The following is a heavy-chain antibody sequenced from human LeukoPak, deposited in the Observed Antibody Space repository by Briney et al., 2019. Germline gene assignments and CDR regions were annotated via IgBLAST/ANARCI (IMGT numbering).Heavy chain of an antibody. Sequence: SETLYLTCAVYGGSFSGYYWSWIRQPPGMGLEWIGEINHSGSTNYNPSLKSRVTISVDTSKNQFSLKLSSVTAADTAVYYCASPSAAGTPYYFDYWGQGTLVTVSS. CDR2: INHSGST. CDR1: GGSFSGYY. V-gene: IGHV4-34*01. CDR3: ASPSAAGTPYYFDY. D-gene: IGHD6-13*01. J-gene: IGHJ4*02.